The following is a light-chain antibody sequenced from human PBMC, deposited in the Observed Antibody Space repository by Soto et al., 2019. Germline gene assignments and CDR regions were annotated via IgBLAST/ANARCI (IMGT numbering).Light chain of an antibody. CDR2: GAS. V-gene: IGKV3-20*01. J-gene: IGKJ5*01. CDR3: QQYGSSPSIT. Sequence: EIVLTQSPGTLSLSPGERATLSCRASQSVSSSYLAWYQQKPGQAPRLLIYGASSRATVIPDRFSGSGSGTDFPLTISRLEPEDFAVYYCQQYGSSPSITFGQGTRLEIK. CDR1: QSVSSSY.